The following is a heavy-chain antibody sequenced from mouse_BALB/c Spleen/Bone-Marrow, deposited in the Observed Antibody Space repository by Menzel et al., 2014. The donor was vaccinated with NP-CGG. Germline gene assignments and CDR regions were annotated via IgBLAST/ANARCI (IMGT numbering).Heavy chain of an antibody. V-gene: IGHV1S81*02. J-gene: IGHJ4*01. CDR3: ARRGDYYGAMDY. CDR1: GYTFTNYW. CDR2: INPTNGRS. Sequence: QVQLQQSGAELVKPGASVKLSCEASGYTFTNYWMHWVNQRPGQGLEWIGEINPTNGRSNYNEKFKSKATLTVDKSSSTAYMQLSSLTSEDSAVYYCARRGDYYGAMDYLGQGTSVTVSS. D-gene: IGHD1-1*01.